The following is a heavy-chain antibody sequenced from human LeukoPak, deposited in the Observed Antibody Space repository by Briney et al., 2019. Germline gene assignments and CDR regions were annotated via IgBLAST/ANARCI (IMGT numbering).Heavy chain of an antibody. V-gene: IGHV3-23*01. CDR3: AKDPRGAVVIPDWFDP. D-gene: IGHD3-3*01. CDR1: GFTFSSYA. CDR2: ISRDGGST. Sequence: GGSLRLSCAASGFTFSSYAMSWVRQAPGKGLEWVSAISRDGGSTYYADSVKGRFTISRDNSKNTLYLQMNSLRAEDTAVYYCAKDPRGAVVIPDWFDPWGQGTLVTVSS. J-gene: IGHJ5*02.